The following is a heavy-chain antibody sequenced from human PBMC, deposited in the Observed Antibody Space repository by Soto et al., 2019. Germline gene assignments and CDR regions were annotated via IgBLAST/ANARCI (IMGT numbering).Heavy chain of an antibody. Sequence: PSETLSLTCTVSGGSISSGGYYWSWIRQHPGKGLEWIGYIYYSGSTYYNPSLKSRVTISVDTSKNQFSLKLSSVTAADTAVYYCAVRTGSYGSNWFDPWGQGTLVTVSS. CDR2: IYYSGST. V-gene: IGHV4-31*03. CDR1: GGSISSGGYY. D-gene: IGHD3-16*01. CDR3: AVRTGSYGSNWFDP. J-gene: IGHJ5*02.